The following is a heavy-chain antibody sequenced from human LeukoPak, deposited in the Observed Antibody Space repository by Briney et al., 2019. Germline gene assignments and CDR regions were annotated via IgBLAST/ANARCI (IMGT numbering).Heavy chain of an antibody. D-gene: IGHD5-12*01. Sequence: GSSVKVSCKASGGTFGSYAISWVRQAPGQGLEWMGGIIPIFSTANYAQKFQGRVTITTDESTSTAYMELSSLRSEDTAVYYCARAPEGATITEDYYFDYWGQGTLVTVSS. CDR3: ARAPEGATITEDYYFDY. CDR2: IIPIFSTA. CDR1: GGTFGSYA. J-gene: IGHJ4*02. V-gene: IGHV1-69*05.